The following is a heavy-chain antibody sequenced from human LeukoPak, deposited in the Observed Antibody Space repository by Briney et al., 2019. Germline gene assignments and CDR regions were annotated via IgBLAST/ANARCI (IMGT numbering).Heavy chain of an antibody. CDR1: GGSISSYY. D-gene: IGHD3-3*01. CDR2: IYYSGST. J-gene: IGHJ4*02. V-gene: IGHV4-59*01. Sequence: SETLSLTCTVSGGSISSYYWSWIRQPPGKGPEWIGYIYYSGSTNYDPSLKSQVTISVDTSKNQFSLKLSSVTAADTAVYYCARGYDFWSGYYSGFDYWGQGTLVTVSS. CDR3: ARGYDFWSGYYSGFDY.